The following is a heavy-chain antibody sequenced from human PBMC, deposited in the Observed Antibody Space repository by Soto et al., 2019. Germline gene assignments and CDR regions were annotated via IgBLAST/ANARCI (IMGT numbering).Heavy chain of an antibody. Sequence: GESLKISCKGSGYSFTSYWIGWVRQMPGKGLEWMGIIYPGDSDTRYSPSFQGQVTISADKSISTAYLQWSSLKASDTAMYYCARTIGYCSSTSCYSYYYYGMDVWGQGTTVNVSS. D-gene: IGHD2-2*02. V-gene: IGHV5-51*01. CDR1: GYSFTSYW. CDR3: ARTIGYCSSTSCYSYYYYGMDV. J-gene: IGHJ6*02. CDR2: IYPGDSDT.